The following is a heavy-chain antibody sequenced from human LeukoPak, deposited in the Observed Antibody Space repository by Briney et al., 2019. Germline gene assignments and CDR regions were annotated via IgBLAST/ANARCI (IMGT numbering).Heavy chain of an antibody. V-gene: IGHV4-34*01. J-gene: IGHJ4*02. Sequence: SETLSLTCAVYGGSFSGYYWSWIRQPPGKGLEWIGEINHSGSTNYNPSLKSRVTISVDTSKNQFSLKLSSVTAADTAVYYCARPNDYGDYAWYFDYWGQGTLVTVSS. CDR2: INHSGST. D-gene: IGHD4-17*01. CDR3: ARPNDYGDYAWYFDY. CDR1: GGSFSGYY.